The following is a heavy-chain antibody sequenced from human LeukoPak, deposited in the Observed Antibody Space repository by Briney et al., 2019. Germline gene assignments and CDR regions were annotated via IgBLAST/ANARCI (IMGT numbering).Heavy chain of an antibody. CDR3: ARRGHHLVDDY. Sequence: SETLSLTCAVYGGSFSGYYWSWIRQPPGKGLEWIGEINHSGSTNHNPSLKSRVTISVDTSKNQFSLKLSSVTAADTAVYYCARRGHHLVDDYWGQGTLVTVSS. V-gene: IGHV4-34*01. CDR1: GGSFSGYY. J-gene: IGHJ4*02. D-gene: IGHD3-10*01. CDR2: INHSGST.